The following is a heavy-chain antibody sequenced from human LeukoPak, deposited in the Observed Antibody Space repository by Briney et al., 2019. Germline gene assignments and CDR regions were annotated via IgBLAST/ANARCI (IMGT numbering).Heavy chain of an antibody. Sequence: GGSLSLSCAASGFTFSSYAMHWVRQAPGKGLEWVAVISYDGSNKYYADSVKGRFTISRDNSKNTLYLQMNSLRAEDTAVYYCALGGRVAGSEFPDYWGQGTLVTVSS. CDR2: ISYDGSNK. CDR1: GFTFSSYA. CDR3: ALGGRVAGSEFPDY. V-gene: IGHV3-30-3*01. D-gene: IGHD6-19*01. J-gene: IGHJ4*02.